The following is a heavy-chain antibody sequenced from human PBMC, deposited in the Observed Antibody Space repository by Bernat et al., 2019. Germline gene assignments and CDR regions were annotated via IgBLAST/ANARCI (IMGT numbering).Heavy chain of an antibody. Sequence: QVQLVQSGAEVKKPGASVKVSCKASGYTFTSYYMHWVRQAPGQGLEWMGIINPSGGSTSYAQKFQGRVTMTRDTSTSTVYMELSSLRSEDTAVYYCAKENGYSSGWYPYYYYYGMDVWGQGTTVTVSS. CDR2: INPSGGST. J-gene: IGHJ6*02. D-gene: IGHD6-19*01. CDR1: GYTFTSYY. V-gene: IGHV1-46*01. CDR3: AKENGYSSGWYPYYYYYGMDV.